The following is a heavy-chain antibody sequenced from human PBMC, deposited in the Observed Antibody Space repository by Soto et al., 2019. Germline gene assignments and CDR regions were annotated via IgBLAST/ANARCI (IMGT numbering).Heavy chain of an antibody. CDR3: ANKGGYPSY. CDR2: IEYDGSYK. V-gene: IGHV3-30-3*01. D-gene: IGHD6-13*01. Sequence: QVQLVESGGGMVQPGRSLRLSCAASGFTFSTYTMHWVRQAPGKGLEWVANIEYDGSYKYYADSVKGRFTISRDNSKNALYRQMICRGSEDTAVYCCANKGGYPSYWGQGTRATVSS. J-gene: IGHJ4*02. CDR1: GFTFSTYT.